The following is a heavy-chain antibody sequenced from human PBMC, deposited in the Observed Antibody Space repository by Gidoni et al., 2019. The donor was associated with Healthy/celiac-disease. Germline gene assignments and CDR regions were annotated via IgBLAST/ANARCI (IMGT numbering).Heavy chain of an antibody. CDR3: ARDNPGGSSGRFYHAFDI. V-gene: IGHV1-69*01. Sequence: QVQLVQSGAEVKKPGSSVKVSCKASGGTFSSYAISWVRQVPGQGLELMGGIIPIFGTANDAQKFQGRVTITADESTSTAYMELSSLRSEDTAVYYCARDNPGGSSGRFYHAFDIWGQGTMVTVSS. D-gene: IGHD6-25*01. CDR1: GGTFSSYA. CDR2: IIPIFGTA. J-gene: IGHJ3*02.